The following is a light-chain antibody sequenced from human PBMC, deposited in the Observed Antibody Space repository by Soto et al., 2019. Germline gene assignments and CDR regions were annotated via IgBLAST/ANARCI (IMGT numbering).Light chain of an antibody. CDR3: QQYGSSPLT. CDR2: DAS. V-gene: IGKV3-20*01. Sequence: EIVLTQSPDTLSLSRGERATLSCRASQSVRSNYLAWYQQKPGQAPRFLIYDASSRATGIPDRFSGSGSGTDFTLTISRLEPEDFAVYYCQQYGSSPLTFGGGTKVDVK. J-gene: IGKJ4*01. CDR1: QSVRSNY.